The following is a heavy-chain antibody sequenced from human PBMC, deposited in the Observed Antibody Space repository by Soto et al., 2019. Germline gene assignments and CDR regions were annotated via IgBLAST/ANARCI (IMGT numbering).Heavy chain of an antibody. CDR3: ARGVYGSGNYYTGPSAFDI. CDR1: GYTFTSYD. CDR2: MNPESRNT. D-gene: IGHD3-10*01. V-gene: IGHV1-8*01. J-gene: IGHJ3*02. Sequence: QVQLVQSGAEVKEPGASVRVSCKASGYTFTSYDINWVRQATGQGLEWMGWMNPESRNTGYAQKFQGRVTMTRDTSISTAYMELTSLRSEDTAFYFCARGVYGSGNYYTGPSAFDIWGQGTMVIVSS.